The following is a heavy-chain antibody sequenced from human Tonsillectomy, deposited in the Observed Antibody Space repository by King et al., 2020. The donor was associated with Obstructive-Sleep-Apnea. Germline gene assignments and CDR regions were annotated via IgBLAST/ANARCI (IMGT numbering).Heavy chain of an antibody. CDR3: AREGSTSFDY. D-gene: IGHD2-2*01. CDR2: ISSGSSYI. CDR1: GFTFITYR. V-gene: IGHV3-21*01. J-gene: IGHJ4*02. Sequence: VQLVESGGGLVKPGGSLRLSCAASGFTFITYRMNWVRQAPGKGLEWVSSISSGSSYIYYEDSVEGRFTISRDNPKNSRYLQLNSQRAEDTAVYYCAREGSTSFDYWGQGTLVTVSS.